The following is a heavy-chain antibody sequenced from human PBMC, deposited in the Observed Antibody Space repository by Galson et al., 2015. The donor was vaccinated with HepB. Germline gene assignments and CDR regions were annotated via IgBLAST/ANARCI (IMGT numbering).Heavy chain of an antibody. CDR1: GFTVGSHY. V-gene: IGHV3-66*01. D-gene: IGHD3-22*01. J-gene: IGHJ4*02. Sequence: SLRLSCAASGFTVGSHYMSWVRQAPGKGLEWVSVIYSGGSTYYADSVKGRFTISRDNSKNTLYLQMNSLRAEDTAVYYCARDAYYDSSGYSYWGQGTLVTVSS. CDR2: IYSGGST. CDR3: ARDAYYDSSGYSY.